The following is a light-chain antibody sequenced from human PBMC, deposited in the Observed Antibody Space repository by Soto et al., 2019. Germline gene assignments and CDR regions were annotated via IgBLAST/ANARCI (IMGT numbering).Light chain of an antibody. CDR3: QQYNSYSQT. CDR2: DAS. J-gene: IGKJ1*01. CDR1: QGISSG. V-gene: IGKV1-5*01. Sequence: DIQMTQSPSTLSASVGDRVTITCRASQGISSGLAWYQQKPGRAPKRLIYDASSLQSGVPTRFTGSGSGTEFTLTISSLQPDDFATYYCQQYNSYSQTFGQGTKVDIK.